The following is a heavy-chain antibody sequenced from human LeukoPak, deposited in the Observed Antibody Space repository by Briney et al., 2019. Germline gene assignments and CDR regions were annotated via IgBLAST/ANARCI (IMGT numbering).Heavy chain of an antibody. CDR1: SGSISSTSYY. V-gene: IGHV4-39*07. Sequence: TSETLSLTCTVSSGSISSTSYYWGWIRQPPGMGLEWIGSMYYSGSTYYNPSLKSRVTISVDTSKSQFSLKLSSVTAADAAVYYCAREMRSPRGGFDYWDQGTLVTVSS. CDR2: MYYSGST. D-gene: IGHD3-10*01. J-gene: IGHJ4*02. CDR3: AREMRSPRGGFDY.